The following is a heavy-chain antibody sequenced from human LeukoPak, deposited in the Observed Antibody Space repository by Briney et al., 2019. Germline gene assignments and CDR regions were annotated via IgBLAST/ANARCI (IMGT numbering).Heavy chain of an antibody. D-gene: IGHD3-16*01. V-gene: IGHV3-48*04. Sequence: GGSLRLSCAASGFTFSSYSMNWVRQAPGKGLEWVSHISSSASNAKYYADSLKGRFTISRDNTKNSLFLQMNSLRAEDTAVYYCARDPDPSEPLGFDSWGQGTLVTVSS. CDR2: ISSSASNAK. J-gene: IGHJ4*02. CDR1: GFTFSSYS. CDR3: ARDPDPSEPLGFDS.